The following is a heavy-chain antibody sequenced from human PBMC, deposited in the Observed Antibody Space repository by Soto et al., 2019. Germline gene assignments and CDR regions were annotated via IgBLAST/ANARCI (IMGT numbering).Heavy chain of an antibody. Sequence: QVQLVQSGAEVKKPGASVKVSCKASGYTFTSYGISWVRQAPGQGLEWMGWISAYIGNTNYAQKVQGRVTMTTDTSTSTAYMELRSLRSDDTAVYYCARDRGVLTTVTTLGSEDPGVGDYWGQGTLVTVSS. D-gene: IGHD4-17*01. J-gene: IGHJ4*02. V-gene: IGHV1-18*01. CDR1: GYTFTSYG. CDR3: ARDRGVLTTVTTLGSEDPGVGDY. CDR2: ISAYIGNT.